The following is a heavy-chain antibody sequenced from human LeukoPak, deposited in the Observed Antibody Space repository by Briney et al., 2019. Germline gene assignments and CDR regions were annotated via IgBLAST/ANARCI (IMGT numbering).Heavy chain of an antibody. Sequence: PGGSLRLSCVASGFTFSRHPMIWVRQAPGNGRELVTAINESGDITKYADSVMRRLTISRDSSKNTLYLKVNSVRAEDTAVYYCARGDDISPGRVLEYWGRGTLVTVSS. CDR2: INESGDIT. V-gene: IGHV3-23*01. CDR1: GFTFSRHP. CDR3: ARGDDISPGRVLEY. J-gene: IGHJ4*02. D-gene: IGHD3-9*01.